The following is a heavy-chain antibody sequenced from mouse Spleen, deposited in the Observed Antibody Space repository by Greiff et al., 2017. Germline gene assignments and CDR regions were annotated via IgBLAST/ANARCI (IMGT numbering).Heavy chain of an antibody. J-gene: IGHJ4*01. CDR2: IDPSDSYT. CDR1: GYTFTSYW. D-gene: IGHD2-3*01. Sequence: QVQLQQPGAELVMPGASVKLSCKASGYTFTSYWMHWVKQRPGQGLEWIGEIDPSDSYTNYNQKFKGKATLTVDKSSSTAYMQLSSLTSEDSAVYYCARKSIYDGYYGGAMDYWGQGTSVTVSS. V-gene: IGHV1-69*01. CDR3: ARKSIYDGYYGGAMDY.